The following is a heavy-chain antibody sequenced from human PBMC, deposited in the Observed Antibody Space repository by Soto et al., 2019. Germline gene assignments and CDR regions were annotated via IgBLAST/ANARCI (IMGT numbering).Heavy chain of an antibody. V-gene: IGHV1-58*01. CDR3: AADGIAAAGDFDY. CDR1: GFTFTSSA. D-gene: IGHD6-13*01. Sequence: SVKVSCKASGFTFTSSAVQWVRQARGQRLEWIGWIVVGSGNTNYAQKFQERVTFTRDMSTSTAYMELSSLRSDDTAVYYCAADGIAAAGDFDYWGQGTLVTVSS. J-gene: IGHJ4*02. CDR2: IVVGSGNT.